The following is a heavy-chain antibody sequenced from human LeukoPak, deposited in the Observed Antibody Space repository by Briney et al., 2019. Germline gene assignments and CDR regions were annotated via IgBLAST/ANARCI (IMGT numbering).Heavy chain of an antibody. V-gene: IGHV4-4*07. CDR1: GVSISSYY. CDR2: MFTSGST. Sequence: SETLSLTCSVSGVSISSYYWTWLRQSAGKGLEWIGRMFTSGSTKYSPSFESRVTISRDASKKQFSLRWNYVTAADTAVYYCARDNYYDSSGYYDFYYYYYYMDVWGKGTTVTISS. J-gene: IGHJ6*03. D-gene: IGHD3-22*01. CDR3: ARDNYYDSSGYYDFYYYYYYMDV.